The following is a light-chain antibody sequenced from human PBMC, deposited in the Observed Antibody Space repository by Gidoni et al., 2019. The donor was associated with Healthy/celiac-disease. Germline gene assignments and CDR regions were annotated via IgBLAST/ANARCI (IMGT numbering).Light chain of an antibody. Sequence: SSELIQDPAVSLALGHTVRITCQGDSLRSYYASWYQQKPGQTPILVIYGKNNRPSGIPDRFSGSSSGNTASLTITGAQAEDEADYYCNSRDSSGNHLWVFGGGTKLTVL. CDR1: SLRSYY. V-gene: IGLV3-19*01. J-gene: IGLJ3*02. CDR2: GKN. CDR3: NSRDSSGNHLWV.